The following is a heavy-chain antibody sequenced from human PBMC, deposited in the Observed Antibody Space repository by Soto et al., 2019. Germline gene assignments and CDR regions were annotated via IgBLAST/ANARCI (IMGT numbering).Heavy chain of an antibody. J-gene: IGHJ1*01. CDR3: ARENEGGSSGWSEYFQH. CDR2: ISYDGSNK. Sequence: QVQLVESGGGVVQPGRSLRLSCAASGFTFSSYAMHWVRQAPGKGLEWVAVISYDGSNKYYADSVKGRFTISRDNSKNKLYLQMNSLRAEDTAVYYCARENEGGSSGWSEYFQHWGQGTLVTVSS. D-gene: IGHD6-19*01. V-gene: IGHV3-30-3*01. CDR1: GFTFSSYA.